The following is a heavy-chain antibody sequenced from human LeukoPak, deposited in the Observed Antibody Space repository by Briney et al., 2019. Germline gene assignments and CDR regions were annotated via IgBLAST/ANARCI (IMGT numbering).Heavy chain of an antibody. J-gene: IGHJ4*02. D-gene: IGHD5-24*01. CDR3: ARGYGYNAIDY. V-gene: IGHV4-61*01. CDR2: IYYSGST. CDR1: GGSVSSGSYY. Sequence: SETLSLTCTVSGGSVSSGSYYWSWIRQPPGKGLEWIGYIYYSGSTNYNPSLKSRVTISVDTSKNQFSLKLSSVTAADTAVYYCARGYGYNAIDYWGQGTLVTVSS.